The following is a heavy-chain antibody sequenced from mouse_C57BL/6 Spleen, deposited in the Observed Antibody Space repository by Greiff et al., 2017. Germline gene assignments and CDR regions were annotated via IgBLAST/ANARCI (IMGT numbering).Heavy chain of an antibody. D-gene: IGHD2-4*01. CDR1: GYAFSSSW. V-gene: IGHV1-82*01. J-gene: IGHJ3*01. Sequence: VKLMESGPELVKPGASVKISCKASGYAFSSSWMNWVKQRPGKGLEWIGRIYPGDGDTNYNGKFKGQATLTADKSSSTAYMQLSSLTSEDSAVYFCARSAYDYDGGPWFAYWGQGTLVTVSA. CDR3: ARSAYDYDGGPWFAY. CDR2: IYPGDGDT.